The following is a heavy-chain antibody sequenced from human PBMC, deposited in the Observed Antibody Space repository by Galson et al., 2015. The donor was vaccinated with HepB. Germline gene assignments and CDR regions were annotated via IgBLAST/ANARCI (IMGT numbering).Heavy chain of an antibody. D-gene: IGHD3-10*01. Sequence: SVKVSCKASGYTFTGYYMHWVRQAPGQGLEWMGWINPNSGGTNYAQKFQGRVTMTRDTSISTAYMELSRLRSDDTAVYYCARVGGAGSGSCHDQIDYWGQGTLVTVSS. J-gene: IGHJ4*02. CDR2: INPNSGGT. V-gene: IGHV1-2*02. CDR3: ARVGGAGSGSCHDQIDY. CDR1: GYTFTGYY.